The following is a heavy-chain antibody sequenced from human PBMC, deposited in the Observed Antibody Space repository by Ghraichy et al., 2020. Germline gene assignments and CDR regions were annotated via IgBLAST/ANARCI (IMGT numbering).Heavy chain of an antibody. J-gene: IGHJ4*02. V-gene: IGHV4-61*01. CDR3: ARGGVWWSLDY. D-gene: IGHD2-8*02. Sequence: SETLSLTCTVSGGSVSSGSYYWSCIRQPPGKGLEWIGYIYYSGSTNYNPSLKSRVTISVDTSKNQFSLKLSSVTAADTAVYYCARGGVWWSLDYWGQGTLVTVAS. CDR2: IYYSGST. CDR1: GGSVSSGSYY.